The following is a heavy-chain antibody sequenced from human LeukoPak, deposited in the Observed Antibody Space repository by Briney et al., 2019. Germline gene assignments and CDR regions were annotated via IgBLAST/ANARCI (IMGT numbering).Heavy chain of an antibody. D-gene: IGHD6-19*01. CDR3: ARDHLSSGSSPDYYYYYYMDV. Sequence: GGSLRLSCAASGFTFSSYWMHWVRQAPGKGLVWVSRINSDGSSTSYADSVKGRFTNSRDNAKNTLYLQMNSLRAEDTAVYYCARDHLSSGSSPDYYYYYYMDVWGKGTTVTISS. CDR1: GFTFSSYW. J-gene: IGHJ6*03. CDR2: INSDGSST. V-gene: IGHV3-74*01.